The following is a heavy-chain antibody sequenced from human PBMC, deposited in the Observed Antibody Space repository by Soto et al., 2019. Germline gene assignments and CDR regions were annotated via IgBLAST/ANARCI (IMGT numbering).Heavy chain of an antibody. CDR1: GFTFSSYG. D-gene: IGHD2-15*01. J-gene: IGHJ4*02. Sequence: QVQLVESGGGVVQPGRSLRLSCAASGFTFSSYGMHWVRQAPGKGLEWVAVISYDGSNKYYADSVKGRFTISRDNSKNTLYLQMSSRRAEDTAVHYCAKVSVVTAVFDYLGQGTLVTVSS. CDR3: AKVSVVTAVFDY. V-gene: IGHV3-30*18. CDR2: ISYDGSNK.